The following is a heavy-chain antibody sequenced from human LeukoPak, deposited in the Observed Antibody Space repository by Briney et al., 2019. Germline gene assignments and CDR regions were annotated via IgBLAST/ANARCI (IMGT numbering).Heavy chain of an antibody. V-gene: IGHV4-59*01. CDR1: GGSISSYY. Sequence: SETQSLTCTVSGGSISSYYWSWIRQPPGKGLEWIGYIYYSGSTNYNPSLKCRVSISVDTSKNQFSLKLSSVTAADTAVYYCARDRFGGYGAFDIWGQGTMVTVSS. D-gene: IGHD3-22*01. J-gene: IGHJ3*02. CDR2: IYYSGST. CDR3: ARDRFGGYGAFDI.